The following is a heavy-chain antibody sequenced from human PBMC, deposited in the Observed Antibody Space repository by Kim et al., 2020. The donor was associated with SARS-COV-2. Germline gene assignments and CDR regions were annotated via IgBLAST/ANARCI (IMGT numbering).Heavy chain of an antibody. CDR3: AKSDLLRWFGLGSMDL. CDR2: VSYDGSNT. D-gene: IGHD3-10*01. CDR1: GFTFSNYA. Sequence: GGSLRLSCAASGFTFSNYAMHWVRQAPGKGLEWVAVVSYDGSNTHYADSVKGRLIISRDNSENTLYLQVSSLKAEDTAVYYCAKSDLLRWFGLGSMDLWGQGTTVIVSS. V-gene: IGHV3-30*18. J-gene: IGHJ6*02.